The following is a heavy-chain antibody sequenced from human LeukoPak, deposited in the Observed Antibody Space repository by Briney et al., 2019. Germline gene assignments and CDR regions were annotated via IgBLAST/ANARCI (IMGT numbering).Heavy chain of an antibody. CDR2: INAGNGNT. Sequence: ASVKVSCKASGYTFTSYAMHWVRQAPGQRLEWMGWINAGNGNTKYSQKFQGRVTITRDTSASTAYMELSSLRSEDTAVYYCARDLVSGIYYAYFDYWGQGTLVTVSS. CDR1: GYTFTSYA. V-gene: IGHV1-3*01. D-gene: IGHD1-26*01. J-gene: IGHJ4*02. CDR3: ARDLVSGIYYAYFDY.